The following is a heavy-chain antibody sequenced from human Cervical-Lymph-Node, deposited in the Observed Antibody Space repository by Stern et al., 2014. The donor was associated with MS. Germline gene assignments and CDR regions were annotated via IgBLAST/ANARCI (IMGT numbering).Heavy chain of an antibody. Sequence: EDQLVESGGGLVQPGGSLRLSCAASGFTFSRYWMSWARQAPGKGLEWVAHIKEDGSESHYVDSVKGRFTMSRDNAKNSLYLQMNSLRAEDTAVYHCARGGSRVPDYWGQGTLVTVSS. CDR1: GFTFSRYW. V-gene: IGHV3-7*01. D-gene: IGHD2-2*01. CDR2: IKEDGSES. CDR3: ARGGSRVPDY. J-gene: IGHJ4*02.